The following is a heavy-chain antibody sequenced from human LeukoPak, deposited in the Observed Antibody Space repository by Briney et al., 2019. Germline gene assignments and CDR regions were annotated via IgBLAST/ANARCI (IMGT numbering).Heavy chain of an antibody. J-gene: IGHJ4*02. CDR2: INHSGSN. V-gene: IGHV4-34*01. CDR1: GGSFSGYY. Sequence: SETLSLTCAVYGGSFSGYYWSWIRQPPGKGLEWIGEINHSGSNNYNPSLKSRVTISVDTSKNQFSLKLSSVTAADTAVYYCARVVGYYDSSGQGYYFDYWGQGTLVTVSS. CDR3: ARVVGYYDSSGQGYYFDY. D-gene: IGHD3-22*01.